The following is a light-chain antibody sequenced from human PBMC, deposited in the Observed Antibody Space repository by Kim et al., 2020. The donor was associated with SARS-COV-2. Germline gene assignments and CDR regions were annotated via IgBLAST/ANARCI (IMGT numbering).Light chain of an antibody. J-gene: IGLJ2*01. CDR3: QAWDSSVV. CDR1: KLGDKY. CDR2: QDS. V-gene: IGLV3-1*01. Sequence: SVSPGQTARLTCSGDKLGDKYACWYQQKPDQSPVLVIYQDSKRPSGIPERFSGSNSGNTATLTISGTQAMDEADYYCQAWDSSVVFGGGTKLTVL.